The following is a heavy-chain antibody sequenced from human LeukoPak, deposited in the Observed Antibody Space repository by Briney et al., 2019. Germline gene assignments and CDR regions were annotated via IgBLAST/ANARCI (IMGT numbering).Heavy chain of an antibody. V-gene: IGHV3-74*01. CDR3: ARVASVSGSWYFEL. D-gene: IGHD6-19*01. CDR1: GFIFSSYW. J-gene: IGHJ2*01. CDR2: INSDGSST. Sequence: GGSLRLSCAASGFIFSSYWMHGVRPAQGKGLVWVSRINSDGSSTSYADSVKGTFTISRDNDKNTLYLQMSSLRAEDTAVSFCARVASVSGSWYFELWGRGNLVTVSS.